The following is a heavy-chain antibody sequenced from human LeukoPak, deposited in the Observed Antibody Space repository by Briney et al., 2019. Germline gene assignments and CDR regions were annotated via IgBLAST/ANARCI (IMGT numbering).Heavy chain of an antibody. CDR3: ARTVRGRYYDSSGYPDH. CDR1: GFTFSSYW. CDR2: IKQDGSEK. D-gene: IGHD3-22*01. J-gene: IGHJ5*02. V-gene: IGHV3-7*01. Sequence: GGSLRLSCVASGFTFSSYWMSGVRQAPGKGLEWVANIKQDGSEKYYVDSVKGRFTISRDNAKNSLYLQMNSLRAEDTAVYYCARTVRGRYYDSSGYPDHWGQGTLVTVSS.